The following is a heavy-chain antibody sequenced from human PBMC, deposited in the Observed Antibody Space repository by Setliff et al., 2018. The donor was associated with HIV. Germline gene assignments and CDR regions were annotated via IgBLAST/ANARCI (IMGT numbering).Heavy chain of an antibody. CDR2: INSDGSST. J-gene: IGHJ4*02. CDR3: ALAGRAVYY. V-gene: IGHV3-74*01. CDR1: GFTFSRDW. Sequence: GSLRLSCVASGFTFSRDWMLWVRQVPGKGLVWVSRINSDGSSTSYADSVKGRFTISRDNAKNTLYLQMNSLRAEDTAVYYCALAGRAVYYWGQGTLVTVSS. D-gene: IGHD6-19*01.